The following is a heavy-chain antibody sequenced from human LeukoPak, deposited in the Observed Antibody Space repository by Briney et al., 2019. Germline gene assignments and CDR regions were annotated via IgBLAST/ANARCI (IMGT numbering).Heavy chain of an antibody. Sequence: ASVKVSCKASGYTFTGYYMHWVRQAPGQGLEWMGWINPNSGGTNYAQKLQGRVTMTRDTSISTAYMELSRLRSDDTAVYYCARWVGSGWSDAFDIWGQGTMVTVSS. CDR3: ARWVGSGWSDAFDI. CDR2: INPNSGGT. J-gene: IGHJ3*02. V-gene: IGHV1-2*02. D-gene: IGHD6-19*01. CDR1: GYTFTGYY.